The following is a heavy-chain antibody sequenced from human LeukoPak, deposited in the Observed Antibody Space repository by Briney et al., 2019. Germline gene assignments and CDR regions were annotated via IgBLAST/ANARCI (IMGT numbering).Heavy chain of an antibody. CDR3: AKASTRRIAEYFQH. CDR2: ISWNSGSI. Sequence: GRSLRLSCAASGFTFDDYAMHWVRQAPGTGLEWVSGISWNSGSIGYADSVKGRFTISRDNAKNSLYLQMNSLRAEDTALYYCAKASTRRIAEYFQHWGQGTLVTVSS. V-gene: IGHV3-9*01. J-gene: IGHJ1*01. CDR1: GFTFDDYA. D-gene: IGHD2-15*01.